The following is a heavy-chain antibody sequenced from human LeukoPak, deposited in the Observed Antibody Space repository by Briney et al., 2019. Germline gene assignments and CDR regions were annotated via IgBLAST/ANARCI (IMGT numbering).Heavy chain of an antibody. CDR2: IDDSGTS. Sequence: SETLSLTCAVYGGSFSGYHWTWIRQTPEKGLEWIGDIDDSGTSNYSPSLKSHVTMSVDTSKNQFSLKLSSVTAADTAVYYCARGRNEDYWGQGTLVTVSS. CDR3: ARGRNEDY. CDR1: GGSFSGYH. J-gene: IGHJ4*02. V-gene: IGHV4-34*01.